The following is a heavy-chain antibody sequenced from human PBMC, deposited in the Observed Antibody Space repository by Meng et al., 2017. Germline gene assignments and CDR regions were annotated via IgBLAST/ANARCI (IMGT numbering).Heavy chain of an antibody. CDR1: GGSISSYY. CDR2: IYYSGST. CDR3: ARASGYYGSGSYYNDNDAFDI. D-gene: IGHD3-10*01. V-gene: IGHV4-59*01. Sequence: SETLSLTCTVSGGSISSYYWSWIRQPPGKGLEWIGYIYYSGSTNYNPSLKSRVTISVDTSKNQFSLKLSSVTAADTAVYYCARASGYYGSGSYYNDNDAFDIWGQGKMVTVSS. J-gene: IGHJ3*02.